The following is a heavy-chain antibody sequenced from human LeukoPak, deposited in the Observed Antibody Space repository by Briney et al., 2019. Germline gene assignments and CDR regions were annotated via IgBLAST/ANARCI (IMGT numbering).Heavy chain of an antibody. J-gene: IGHJ3*02. CDR3: AKGGKSKIFAYNLDAAFDI. CDR1: GFTFSSYG. CDR2: ISYDGGNK. Sequence: GGSLRLSCAASGFTFSSYGMHWVRQAPGKGLEWVAVISYDGGNKYYADSVKGRFTISRDNSKNTLYLQMNSLRAEDTAVYYCAKGGKSKIFAYNLDAAFDIWGQGTMVTVSS. V-gene: IGHV3-30*18. D-gene: IGHD5-24*01.